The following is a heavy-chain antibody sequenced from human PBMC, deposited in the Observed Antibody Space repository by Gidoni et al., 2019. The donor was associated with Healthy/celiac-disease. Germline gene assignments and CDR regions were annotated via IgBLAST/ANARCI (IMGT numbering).Heavy chain of an antibody. D-gene: IGHD3-10*01. CDR2: IYYSGST. V-gene: IGHV4-39*07. J-gene: IGHJ4*02. Sequence: QLQLQESGPGLVKPSEPLPLTCTVSGGSISSSSYYWGWIRQPPGKGLEWIGSIYYSGSTYYNPSLKSRVTISVDTSKNQFSLKLSSVTAADTAVYYCARGPSGMVRGVILYYFDYWGQGTLVTVSS. CDR3: ARGPSGMVRGVILYYFDY. CDR1: GGSISSSSYY.